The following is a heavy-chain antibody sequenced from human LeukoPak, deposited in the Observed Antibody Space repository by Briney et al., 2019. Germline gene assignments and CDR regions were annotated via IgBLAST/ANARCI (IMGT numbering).Heavy chain of an antibody. Sequence: SETLSLTCTVSGASISYSYWGWIRQPPGKGLEWIGSIYNSGNTYYNPSLKSRVTISVDTSKNQFSLKLSSVTAADTAVYYCARRKVVITSPIDYWGQGTLVTVSS. CDR1: GASISYSY. J-gene: IGHJ4*02. CDR3: ARRKVVITSPIDY. CDR2: IYNSGNT. D-gene: IGHD3-22*01. V-gene: IGHV4-39*07.